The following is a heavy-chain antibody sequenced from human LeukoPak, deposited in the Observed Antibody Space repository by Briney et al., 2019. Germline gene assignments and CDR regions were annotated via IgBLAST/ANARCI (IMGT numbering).Heavy chain of an antibody. V-gene: IGHV1-46*01. J-gene: IGHJ4*02. CDR1: GYTFTSNY. CDR2: ISPSGGST. Sequence: PGASVKVSCKAFGYTFTSNYMHWVRQAPGQGPEWMGVISPSGGSTTYAQKFQGRVTLTRDMSTSTAYMELRSLRSDDTAVYYCARQPLVTVVTCDYWGQGTLVTVSS. D-gene: IGHD4-23*01. CDR3: ARQPLVTVVTCDY.